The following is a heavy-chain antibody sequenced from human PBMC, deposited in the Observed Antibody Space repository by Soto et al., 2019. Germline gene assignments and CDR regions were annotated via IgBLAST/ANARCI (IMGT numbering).Heavy chain of an antibody. Sequence: GASVKVSCKASGYTFTSYYMHWVRQAPGQGLEWMGIINPSGGSTSYAQKFQGRVTMTRDTSTSTVYMELSSLRSEDTAVYYCARENFYYYDSSGYYSRETGKTNNWFDPWGQGTLVTVSS. V-gene: IGHV1-46*03. CDR2: INPSGGST. CDR1: GYTFTSYY. D-gene: IGHD3-22*01. J-gene: IGHJ5*02. CDR3: ARENFYYYDSSGYYSRETGKTNNWFDP.